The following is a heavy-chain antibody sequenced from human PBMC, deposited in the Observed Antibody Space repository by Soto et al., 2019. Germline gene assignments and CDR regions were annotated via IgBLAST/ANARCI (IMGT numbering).Heavy chain of an antibody. Sequence: PSETLSLTCTVSGGSISSYYWSWIRQPPGKGLEWIGYIYYSGSTNYNPSLKSRVTISVDTSKNQFSLKLSSVTAADTAVYYCARGEYSYGHDAFDIWGQGTMVTVSS. CDR3: ARGEYSYGHDAFDI. CDR2: IYYSGST. D-gene: IGHD5-18*01. CDR1: GGSISSYY. V-gene: IGHV4-59*01. J-gene: IGHJ3*02.